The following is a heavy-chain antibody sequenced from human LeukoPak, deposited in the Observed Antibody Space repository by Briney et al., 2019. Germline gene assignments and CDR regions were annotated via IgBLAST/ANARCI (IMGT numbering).Heavy chain of an antibody. CDR3: ARHMILSPCDS. J-gene: IGHJ4*02. CDR2: ISASGGMF. D-gene: IGHD3/OR15-3a*01. CDR1: GFTFDDYY. V-gene: IGHV3-11*01. Sequence: PGGSLRLSCAASGFTFDDYYMTWIRQAPGTGLEWITSISASGGMFFYADSVKGRFTVSRDNAKKSLFLQMNSLRAEDTAIYYSARHMILSPCDSWRQGTLVIVSS.